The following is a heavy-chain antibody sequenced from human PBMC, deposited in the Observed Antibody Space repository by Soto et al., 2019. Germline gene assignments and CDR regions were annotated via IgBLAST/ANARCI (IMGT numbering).Heavy chain of an antibody. D-gene: IGHD1-1*01. CDR2: INAGNGNT. Sequence: ASVKVSCKASGYTFTSYAMHWVRQAPGQRLEWMGWINAGNGNTKYSQKFQGRVTITRDTSASTAYMELSSLRSEDTAVYYCARSVTTTLNWFDPWGQGTLVTAPQ. CDR1: GYTFTSYA. J-gene: IGHJ5*02. CDR3: ARSVTTTLNWFDP. V-gene: IGHV1-3*01.